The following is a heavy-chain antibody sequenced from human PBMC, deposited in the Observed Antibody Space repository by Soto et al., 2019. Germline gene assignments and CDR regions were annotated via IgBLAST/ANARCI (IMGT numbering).Heavy chain of an antibody. CDR3: ARGLPSHFGYDS. J-gene: IGHJ4*02. V-gene: IGHV4-59*01. CDR2: IYYSGST. CDR1: GGSISSYY. Sequence: SETLSLTCTVSGGSISSYYWSWIRQPPGKGLEWIGYIYYSGSTNYNPSLKSRVTISVDTSKNQFSLKLSSVTAADTAVYYCARGLPSHFGYDSWGQGTLVTVS. D-gene: IGHD3-10*01.